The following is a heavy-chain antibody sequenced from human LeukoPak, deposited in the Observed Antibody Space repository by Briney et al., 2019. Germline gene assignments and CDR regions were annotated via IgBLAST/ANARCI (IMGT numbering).Heavy chain of an antibody. J-gene: IGHJ4*02. CDR3: AKDHSSSRWNDY. CDR1: GFTFSSYS. D-gene: IGHD6-6*01. V-gene: IGHV3-21*04. Sequence: GGSLRLSCAASGFTFSSYSMNWVRQAPGKGLEWVSSISSSSSYIYYADSVKGRFTISRDNAKNSLYLQMNSLRAEDTAVYYCAKDHSSSRWNDYWGQGTLVTVSS. CDR2: ISSSSSYI.